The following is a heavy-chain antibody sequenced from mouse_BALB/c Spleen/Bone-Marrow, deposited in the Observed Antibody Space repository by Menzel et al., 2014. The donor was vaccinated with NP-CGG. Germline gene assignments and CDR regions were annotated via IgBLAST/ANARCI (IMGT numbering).Heavy chain of an antibody. V-gene: IGHV4-2*02. CDR3: ARLGCYGYFAY. CDR2: INPGSSTI. Sequence: EVILVESGGGVVQPGGSLILSCAASGFDFSRYWMSWARQAPGKGQEWIGEINPGSSTINYTPSLKDKFIISRDNAKKTLYLQINKVRSEDTALYYCARLGCYGYFAYWGQGTTLTVSS. D-gene: IGHD1-1*01. CDR1: GFDFSRYW. J-gene: IGHJ2*01.